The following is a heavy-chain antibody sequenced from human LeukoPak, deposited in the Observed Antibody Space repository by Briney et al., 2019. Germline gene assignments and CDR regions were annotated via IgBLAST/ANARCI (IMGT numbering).Heavy chain of an antibody. CDR3: AKAGVLRYFDWLLSANYYGMDV. J-gene: IGHJ6*02. D-gene: IGHD3-9*01. CDR2: ISYDGSNK. CDR1: GFTFSSYG. Sequence: GRSLRLSCAASGFTFSSYGMHWVRQAPGKGLEWVAVISYDGSNKYYADSEKGRFTISRDNSKNPLYLQMNSMRAEDTAVYSCAKAGVLRYFDWLLSANYYGMDVWGQGTTVTVSS. V-gene: IGHV3-30*18.